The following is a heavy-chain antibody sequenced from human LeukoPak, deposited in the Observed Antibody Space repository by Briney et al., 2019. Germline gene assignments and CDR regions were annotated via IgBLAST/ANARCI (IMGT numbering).Heavy chain of an antibody. J-gene: IGHJ4*02. V-gene: IGHV3-23*01. D-gene: IGHD2-15*01. CDR3: AKGPHCSGGSCPFDY. Sequence: SGGSLRLSCAASGFTFSIYAMTCVRHAPVKGLECVSTITGSGDSTFYADSVKGRFTISRDNSKNTLYLQINSLRAEDTAVYYCAKGPHCSGGSCPFDYWGQGTLVTVSS. CDR2: ITGSGDST. CDR1: GFTFSIYA.